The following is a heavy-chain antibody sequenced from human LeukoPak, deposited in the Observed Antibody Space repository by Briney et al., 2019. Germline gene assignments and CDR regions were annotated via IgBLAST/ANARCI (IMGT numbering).Heavy chain of an antibody. Sequence: GGSLRLSCAASGFIFSNYAMSWVRQAPGKGLQWVSAFSGSGGSTYYADSVKGRFTISRDNSRNTLYLQMNSLRAEDTAVYYCARGIVVVTSDAFDIWGQGTMVTVSS. CDR1: GFIFSNYA. CDR3: ARGIVVVTSDAFDI. J-gene: IGHJ3*02. CDR2: FSGSGGST. V-gene: IGHV3-23*01. D-gene: IGHD2-21*02.